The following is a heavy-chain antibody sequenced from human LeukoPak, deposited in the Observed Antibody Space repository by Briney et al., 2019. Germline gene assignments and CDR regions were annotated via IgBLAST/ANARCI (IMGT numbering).Heavy chain of an antibody. CDR2: IIPISDIA. D-gene: IGHD3-9*01. J-gene: IGHJ6*04. Sequence: ASVKVSCKASGETFSTYAISWVRQARGQGLQWMRGIIPISDIANYARKFQGRVTITADKSTSTAYMELSSLRSEDTAVYYCARGRYDILTGYYLVYYYGMDVWGKGTTVTVSS. V-gene: IGHV1-69*10. CDR3: ARGRYDILTGYYLVYYYGMDV. CDR1: GETFSTYA.